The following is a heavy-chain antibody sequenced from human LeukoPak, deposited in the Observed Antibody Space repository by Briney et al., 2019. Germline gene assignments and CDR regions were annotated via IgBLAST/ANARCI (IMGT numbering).Heavy chain of an antibody. CDR3: ARDGTHYYDSSGYDY. CDR1: GYTFTNYD. V-gene: IGHV1-18*01. CDR2: ISAYNGNT. J-gene: IGHJ4*02. Sequence: ASVKVSCKASGYTFTNYDINWVRQATGQGLEWMGWISAYNGNTNYAQKLQGRVTMTTDTSTSTAYMELRSLRSDDTAVYYCARDGTHYYDSSGYDYWGQGTLVTVSS. D-gene: IGHD3-22*01.